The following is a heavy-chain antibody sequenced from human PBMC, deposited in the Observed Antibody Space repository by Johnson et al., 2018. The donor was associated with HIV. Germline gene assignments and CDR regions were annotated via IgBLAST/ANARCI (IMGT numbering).Heavy chain of an antibody. J-gene: IGHJ3*02. CDR3: TREGRTVAAFTVGAFDI. CDR2: TRHKANSYTT. CDR1: GFSFSDHY. D-gene: IGHD6-19*01. Sequence: VQLVESGGGLVQPGGSLRLSCAASGFSFSDHYMDWVRQAPGKGLDWVGRTRHKANSYTTEYAASVKGRFIISRDDSKTTLYLQMNSLKTEDTAVYYCTREGRTVAAFTVGAFDIWGQGTMVTVSS. V-gene: IGHV3-72*01.